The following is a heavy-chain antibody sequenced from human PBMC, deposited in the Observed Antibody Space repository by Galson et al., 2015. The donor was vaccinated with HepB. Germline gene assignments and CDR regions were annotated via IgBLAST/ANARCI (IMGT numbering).Heavy chain of an antibody. D-gene: IGHD6-6*01. CDR1: GFSLSTSGMC. Sequence: PALVKPTQTLTLTCTFSGFSLSTSGMCVSWIRQPPGKALEWLARIDWDDDKYYSTSLKTRLTITKDTSKNQVVLTMTNMDPVDTATYYCAHLGIAARHFDYWGQGTLVTVSS. CDR2: IDWDDDK. CDR3: AHLGIAARHFDY. V-gene: IGHV2-70*11. J-gene: IGHJ4*02.